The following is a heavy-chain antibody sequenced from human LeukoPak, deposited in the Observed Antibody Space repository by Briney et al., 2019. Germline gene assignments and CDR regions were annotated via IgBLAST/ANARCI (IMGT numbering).Heavy chain of an antibody. CDR2: IYYSGST. D-gene: IGHD6-13*01. CDR3: ARHFSGAAAPLPFDY. V-gene: IGHV4-59*01. Sequence: PSETLSLTCTVSGGSISSYYWSWIRQPPGKGLEWIGYIYYSGSTNYNPSLKSRVTISVDTSKNQFSLKLSSVTAADTAVYYCARHFSGAAAPLPFDYWGQGTLVTVSS. J-gene: IGHJ4*02. CDR1: GGSISSYY.